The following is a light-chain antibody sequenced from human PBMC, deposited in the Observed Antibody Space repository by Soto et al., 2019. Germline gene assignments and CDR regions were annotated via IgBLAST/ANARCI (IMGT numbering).Light chain of an antibody. CDR3: QQYVDSPLT. V-gene: IGKV3-20*01. Sequence: EIVFTHSPVTXSLSPLXXXXLXFXSSQSVSSSYLAWYQQKPGQAPRLLIYGASSRATGIPDRFSGSGSGTDFTLTISRLEPEDFAVYYCQQYVDSPLTFGGGTKVDIK. CDR1: QSVSSSY. J-gene: IGKJ4*01. CDR2: GAS.